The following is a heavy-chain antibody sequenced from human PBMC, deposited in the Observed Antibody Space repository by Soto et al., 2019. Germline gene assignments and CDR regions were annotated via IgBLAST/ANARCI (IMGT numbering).Heavy chain of an antibody. J-gene: IGHJ4*02. CDR1: GLTFRNYG. CDR2: ISHDGSDK. V-gene: IGHV3-30*18. D-gene: IGHD6-13*01. CDR3: AKENQHLVHDY. Sequence: QVQLVESGGGVVRPGRSLRLTCAASGLTFRNYGMNWVRQAPGKGLEWVAVISHDGSDKYYADSMKGRFIISRDNSENTLFLNMNSLKPEDTAVYYCAKENQHLVHDYWGQGTLVTVSS.